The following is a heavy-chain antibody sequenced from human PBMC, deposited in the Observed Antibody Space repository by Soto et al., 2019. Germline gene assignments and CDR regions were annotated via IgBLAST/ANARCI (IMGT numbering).Heavy chain of an antibody. CDR1: GGSFSGYY. D-gene: IGHD5-18*01. J-gene: IGHJ4*02. Sequence: QVQLQQWGAGLLKPSETLSLTCAVYGGSFSGYYWNWIRQPPGKGLEWIGEIYESGSTNYNPSLKSRVTISLDTSKNQFSLKLNSVPAADTAVYYCARGRGYSYGFLDYWGQGTLVTVSS. CDR2: IYESGST. CDR3: ARGRGYSYGFLDY. V-gene: IGHV4-34*01.